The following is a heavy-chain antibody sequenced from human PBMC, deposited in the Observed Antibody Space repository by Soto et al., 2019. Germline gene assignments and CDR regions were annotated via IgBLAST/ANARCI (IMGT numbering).Heavy chain of an antibody. D-gene: IGHD3-9*01. CDR3: SRDDSDWFFN. CDR2: IGSRGETYAA. V-gene: IGHV3-73*01. Sequence: PGGSLRLSFAASGFTFGAPALQWVRQASGKGLEWLGRIGSRGETYAATYAASVKGRFTISRDDSKKTAYLQMNSLESEDTAVNYCSRDDSDWFFNWGRGTLVTVSS. J-gene: IGHJ4*02. CDR1: GFTFGAPA.